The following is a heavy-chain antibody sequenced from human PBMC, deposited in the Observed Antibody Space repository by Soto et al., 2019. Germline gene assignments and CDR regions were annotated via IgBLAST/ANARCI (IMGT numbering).Heavy chain of an antibody. CDR3: AKDIVSDYYDSSGFYGMDV. CDR1: GFTFDDYT. CDR2: ISWDGGST. Sequence: GSLRLSCAASGFTFDDYTMHWVRQAPGKGLEWVSLISWDGGSTYYADSVKGRFTISRDNSKNSLYLQMNSLRTEDTALYYCAKDIVSDYYDSSGFYGMDVWGQGTTVTVSS. J-gene: IGHJ6*02. V-gene: IGHV3-43*01. D-gene: IGHD3-22*01.